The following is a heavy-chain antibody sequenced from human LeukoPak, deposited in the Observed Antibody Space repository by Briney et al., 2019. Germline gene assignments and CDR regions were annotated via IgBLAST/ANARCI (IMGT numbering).Heavy chain of an antibody. D-gene: IGHD5-24*01. Sequence: PSETVSLTCIVSGGSISSSSHNWGWIRQPPGKGLEWIGSIYYSGTTYYNPSLKSRLTISVDTSKNQFSLKLGSVTAADTAVYYCARGEMATISWFDPWGQGTLVTVSS. CDR1: GGSISSSSHN. CDR3: ARGEMATISWFDP. CDR2: IYYSGTT. J-gene: IGHJ5*02. V-gene: IGHV4-39*07.